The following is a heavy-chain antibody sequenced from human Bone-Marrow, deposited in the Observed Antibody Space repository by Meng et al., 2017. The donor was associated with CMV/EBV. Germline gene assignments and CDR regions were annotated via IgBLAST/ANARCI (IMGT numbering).Heavy chain of an antibody. CDR1: SLSARGVG. D-gene: IGHD2-15*01. V-gene: IGHV2-5*01. CDR2: IYWNDEG. CDR3: ALGLGYCSGGSCYVFDP. J-gene: IGHJ5*02. Sequence: SLSARGVGVGWIRQPPGKALEWLALIYWNDEGRYSPSLRNRLTITKDTSKNQVVLTMTNMDPVDTATYYCALGLGYCSGGSCYVFDPWGQGTLVTVSS.